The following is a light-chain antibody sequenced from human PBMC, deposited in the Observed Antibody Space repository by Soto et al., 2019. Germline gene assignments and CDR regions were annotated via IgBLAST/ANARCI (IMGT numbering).Light chain of an antibody. Sequence: TQSPGTLSLTPGERATLYCRASQSVSSNYLAWYQQKPGQAPRLLIYGASSRATGIPDRFSGSGSGTDFTLTISRLEPEDFAVYYCQQYISSPRTFSQGTMVDI. CDR3: QQYISSPRT. V-gene: IGKV3-20*01. J-gene: IGKJ1*01. CDR2: GAS. CDR1: QSVSSNY.